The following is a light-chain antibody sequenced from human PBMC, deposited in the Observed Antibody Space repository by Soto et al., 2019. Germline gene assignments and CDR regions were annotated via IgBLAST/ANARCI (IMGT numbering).Light chain of an antibody. V-gene: IGLV2-14*01. J-gene: IGLJ2*01. CDR2: EVS. Sequence: QSALTQPASVSGSPGQSITISCTGNSSDIGAYNYVSWYQHHPGKAPKLMIYEVSYRPSGVANRFSGSKSGNTASLTISGLQSEDEADYYCSSYKTNRDVLFCGGTKLTVL. CDR3: SSYKTNRDVL. CDR1: SSDIGAYNY.